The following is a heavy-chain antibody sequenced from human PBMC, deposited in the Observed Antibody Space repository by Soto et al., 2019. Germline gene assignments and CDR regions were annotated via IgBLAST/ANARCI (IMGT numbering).Heavy chain of an antibody. V-gene: IGHV4-34*01. CDR1: GGSFSGYY. J-gene: IGHJ5*02. Sequence: SETLSLTCAVYGGSFSGYYWSWIRQPPGKGLEWIGEINHSGSTNYNPSLKSRGTISVDTSKNQFSLKLSSVTAADTAVYYCARSPYIAARRDYRFDPWGQGTLVTVSS. D-gene: IGHD6-6*01. CDR2: INHSGST. CDR3: ARSPYIAARRDYRFDP.